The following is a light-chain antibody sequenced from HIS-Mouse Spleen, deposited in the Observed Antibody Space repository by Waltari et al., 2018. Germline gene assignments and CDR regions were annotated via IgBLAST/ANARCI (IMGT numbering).Light chain of an antibody. CDR1: QSLLHSNGYNY. CDR2: LGS. Sequence: DIVMTQSPLSLPVTPGEPASISCRYSQSLLHSNGYNYLDWYLQKPGQSPQLLIYLGSNRASGVPDRFSGSGSGTDFTLKISRVEAEDVGVYYCMQALHTPSTFGGGTKVEIK. J-gene: IGKJ4*01. V-gene: IGKV2-28*01. CDR3: MQALHTPST.